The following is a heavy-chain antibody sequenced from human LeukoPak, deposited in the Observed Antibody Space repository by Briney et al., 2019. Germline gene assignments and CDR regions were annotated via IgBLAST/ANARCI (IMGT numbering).Heavy chain of an antibody. CDR1: GVTFSSYT. CDR2: LSGSGGTT. D-gene: IGHD3-22*01. V-gene: IGHV3-23*01. CDR3: ARGGGTYDSSGPLGH. Sequence: PGGSLRLSCAASGVTFSSYTMNWVRQAPGKGLEWVSTLSGSGGTTYYADSVKGRFTISRDNSKNTLYLQMNSLTAEDTAIYHCARGGGTYDSSGPLGHWGQGTLVTVSS. J-gene: IGHJ4*02.